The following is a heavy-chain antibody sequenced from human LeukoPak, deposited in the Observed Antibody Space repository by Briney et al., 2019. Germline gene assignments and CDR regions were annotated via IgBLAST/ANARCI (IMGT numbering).Heavy chain of an antibody. CDR1: GGSFSGFR. J-gene: IGHJ5*02. CDR3: AREETYSGYEFYNWFDP. V-gene: IGHV4-34*01. D-gene: IGHD5-12*01. CDR2: INHSGGT. Sequence: SETLSLTCAVSGGSFSGFRWHWIRQPPGKGPEWIGEINHSGGTTYNPSLKSRVTISVDTSKNQFSLKLSSVAAADTAVYYCAREETYSGYEFYNWFDPWGQGTLVTVSS.